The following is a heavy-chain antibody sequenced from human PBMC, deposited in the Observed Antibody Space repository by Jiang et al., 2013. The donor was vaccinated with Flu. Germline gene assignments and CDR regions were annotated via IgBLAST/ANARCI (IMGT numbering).Heavy chain of an antibody. CDR3: ARVGIAAAYSLDY. CDR2: INHSGST. D-gene: IGHD6-13*01. V-gene: IGHV4-34*01. CDR1: GGSFSGYY. J-gene: IGHJ4*01. Sequence: LLKPSETLSLTCAVYGGSFSGYYWSWIRQPPGKGLEWIGEINHSGSTNYNPSLKSRVTISVDTSKNQFSLKLSSVTAADTAVYYCARVGIAAAYSLDYWGPRGTLVTVSS.